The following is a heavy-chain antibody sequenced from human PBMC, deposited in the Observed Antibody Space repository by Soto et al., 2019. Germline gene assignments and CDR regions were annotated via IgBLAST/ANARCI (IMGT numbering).Heavy chain of an antibody. CDR3: PRSFGWDAIDQ. V-gene: IGHV4-4*02. J-gene: IGHJ4*02. D-gene: IGHD6-19*01. Sequence: QMQLQESGPGLVKSSETLSLTCAVSSASISSEQRWSWVRQPPGKGLEWIGEIHHSGSTNKNPSLKSRVTMSVDKSKNQFSLNITPVTAVDTAVYYCPRSFGWDAIDQWGQGTLVTVSS. CDR1: SASISSEQR. CDR2: IHHSGST.